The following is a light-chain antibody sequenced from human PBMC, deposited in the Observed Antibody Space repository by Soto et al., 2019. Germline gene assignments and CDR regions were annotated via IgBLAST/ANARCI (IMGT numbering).Light chain of an antibody. V-gene: IGKV1-5*01. CDR2: AAS. Sequence: DIQITQSPSTLSASVGDRVTITCRASQSISSWLAWYQQTPGKAPTLLIYAASVLQSGVPSRFSGSGSGTEFTLTISGLQPDDFASYYCQQYNSYSGMFGQGTKVDIK. J-gene: IGKJ1*01. CDR1: QSISSW. CDR3: QQYNSYSGM.